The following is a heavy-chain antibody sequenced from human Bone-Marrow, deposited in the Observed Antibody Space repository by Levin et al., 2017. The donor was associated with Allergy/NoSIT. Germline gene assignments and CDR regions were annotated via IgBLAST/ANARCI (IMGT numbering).Heavy chain of an antibody. CDR2: ISNDGSNK. V-gene: IGHV3-30*03. Sequence: GGSLRLSCAVSGLIFRSYGMHWVRQAPGKGLEWVAVISNDGSNKFYADSVKGRFTISRDNSKNTLFLQMNSLRTEDTAVYYCATSVDLVSTLVDWGQGTLVTVSS. CDR3: ATSVDLVSTLVD. CDR1: GLIFRSYG. J-gene: IGHJ4*01. D-gene: IGHD5/OR15-5a*01.